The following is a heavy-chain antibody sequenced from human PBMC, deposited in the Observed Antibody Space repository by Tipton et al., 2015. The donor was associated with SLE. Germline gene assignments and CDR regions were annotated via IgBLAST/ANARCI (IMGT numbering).Heavy chain of an antibody. V-gene: IGHV3-21*05. D-gene: IGHD6-19*01. CDR1: GFTFSSYS. CDR3: AREGRAGYYFDY. J-gene: IGHJ4*02. Sequence: SLRLSCAASGFTFSSYSMNWVRQAPGKGLEWVSYISSSSSYTNYADSVKGRFTISRDNAKNSLYLQMNSLRAEDTAVYYCAREGRAGYYFDYWGQGTLVTVSS. CDR2: ISSSSSYT.